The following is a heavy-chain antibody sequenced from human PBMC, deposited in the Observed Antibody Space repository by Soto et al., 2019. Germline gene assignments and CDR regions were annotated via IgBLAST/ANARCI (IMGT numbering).Heavy chain of an antibody. CDR3: ASIPGGPPLRYFDY. CDR1: GFTFSSHS. CDR2: ISSSGSYI. Sequence: GGSLRLSCAASGFTFSSHSMNWVRQAPGKWLEWVSSISSSGSYIYYADSLNGRFAISRDNAKNSLYLQMNSLRAEDTAVYYCASIPGGPPLRYFDYWGQGXLVTVYS. D-gene: IGHD3-10*01. J-gene: IGHJ4*02. V-gene: IGHV3-21*01.